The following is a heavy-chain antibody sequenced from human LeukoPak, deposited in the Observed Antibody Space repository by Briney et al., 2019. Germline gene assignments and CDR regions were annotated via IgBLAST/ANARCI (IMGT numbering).Heavy chain of an antibody. D-gene: IGHD6-19*01. CDR1: GFTFDDHP. J-gene: IGHJ4*02. V-gene: IGHV3-43D*04. CDR2: ISWVGATT. Sequence: GGSLRLSCAASGFTFDDHPMHWVRPAPGRGLEWVSLISWVGATTYYADSVKDRFTIPRDKSKNSLYLQMNSLRPEDTALYYCAKVGIIAGRQRWLANCVDYWGQGTLVAVSS. CDR3: AKVGIIAGRQRWLANCVDY.